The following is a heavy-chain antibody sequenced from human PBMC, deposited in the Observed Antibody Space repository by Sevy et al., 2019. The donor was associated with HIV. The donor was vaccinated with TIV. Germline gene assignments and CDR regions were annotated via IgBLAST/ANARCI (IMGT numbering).Heavy chain of an antibody. Sequence: GGSLRLSCPVSGLTFRNYWMSWVRQAPGKGLEWVANIKQDGSERHYADSVKGRFTISRDNAKNSLYLQMNSLRAEDTAVYYCARDKAFPNEHTGSYFAYWGQGTLVTVSS. J-gene: IGHJ4*02. V-gene: IGHV3-7*03. D-gene: IGHD1-26*01. CDR1: GLTFRNYW. CDR2: IKQDGSER. CDR3: ARDKAFPNEHTGSYFAY.